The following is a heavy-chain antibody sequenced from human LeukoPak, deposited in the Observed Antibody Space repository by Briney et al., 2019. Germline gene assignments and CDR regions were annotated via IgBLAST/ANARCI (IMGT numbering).Heavy chain of an antibody. CDR2: INPNSGGT. J-gene: IGHJ3*02. CDR1: GYTFTGYY. V-gene: IGHV1-2*04. Sequence: ASVKVSCKASGYTFTGYYMHWVRQAPGQGLEWMGWINPNSGGTNYAQKFQGWVTMTRDTSISTAYMELSRLRSDDTAVYYCARVGIAARLHAFDIWGQGTMVTVSS. D-gene: IGHD6-6*01. CDR3: ARVGIAARLHAFDI.